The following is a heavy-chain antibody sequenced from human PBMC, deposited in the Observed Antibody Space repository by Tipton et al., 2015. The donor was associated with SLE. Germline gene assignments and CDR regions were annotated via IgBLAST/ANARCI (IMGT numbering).Heavy chain of an antibody. CDR3: ARVGCSNTNCLIRGWDV. V-gene: IGHV4-4*07. CDR2: IYSTGST. Sequence: TLSLTCTVSGDSIGSSSWIWIRQPAGRGLEWIGRIYSTGSTNYNPSLESRVTISLDTSKNQFALKLTSVTAADTAVYYCARVGCSNTNCLIRGWDVWGQGTTVTVSS. D-gene: IGHD2-2*01. CDR1: GDSIGSSS. J-gene: IGHJ6*02.